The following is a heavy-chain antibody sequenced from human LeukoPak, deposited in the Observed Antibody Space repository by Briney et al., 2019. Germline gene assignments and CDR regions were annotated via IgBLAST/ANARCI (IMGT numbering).Heavy chain of an antibody. Sequence: TSETLSLTCTVSGGSISSGSYYWSWIRQPAGKGLEWIGRIYTGGSTNYNPSLKSRVTISVDTSKNQFSPKLSSVTAADTAVYYCARESGITMVRGLTYYYYYYMDVWGKGTTVTVSS. CDR1: GGSISSGSYY. CDR3: ARESGITMVRGLTYYYYYYMDV. CDR2: IYTGGST. V-gene: IGHV4-61*02. D-gene: IGHD3-10*01. J-gene: IGHJ6*03.